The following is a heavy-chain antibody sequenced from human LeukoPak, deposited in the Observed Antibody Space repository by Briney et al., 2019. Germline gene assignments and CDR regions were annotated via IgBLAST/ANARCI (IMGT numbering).Heavy chain of an antibody. D-gene: IGHD3-16*01. CDR1: GGTFSSYA. CDR2: IIPIFGTA. Sequence: ASVKVSCKASGGTFSSYAISWVRQAPGQGLEWMGGIIPIFGTANYAQKFQGRVTITADESTSTAYMELSSLRSEDTAVYYCARGARRSGWFDPWGQGTLVTVSS. V-gene: IGHV1-69*13. CDR3: ARGARRSGWFDP. J-gene: IGHJ5*02.